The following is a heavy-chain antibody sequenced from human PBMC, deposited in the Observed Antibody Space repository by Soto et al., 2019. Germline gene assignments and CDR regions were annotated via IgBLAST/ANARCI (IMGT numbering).Heavy chain of an antibody. V-gene: IGHV4-59*08. CDR1: GGSISSYY. CDR3: ARTTYYYDSSGYFGTLSQTYFDY. Sequence: SETLSLTCTVSGGSISSYYWSWIRQPPGKGLEWIGYIYYSGSTNYNPSLKSRVTISVDTSKNQFSLKLSSVTAADTAVYYCARTTYYYDSSGYFGTLSQTYFDYWGQGNLVTVSS. D-gene: IGHD3-22*01. J-gene: IGHJ4*02. CDR2: IYYSGST.